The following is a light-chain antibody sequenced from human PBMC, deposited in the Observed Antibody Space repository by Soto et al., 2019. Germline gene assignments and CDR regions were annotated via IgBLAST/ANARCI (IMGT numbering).Light chain of an antibody. CDR1: SSDVGGDNY. J-gene: IGLJ7*01. Sequence: QSALTQPASASGSPGQSVTVSCTGSSSDVGGDNYVSWYRQQPGKVPNLLIYGVNSRPSGIPNRFSGSKSGNTASLTISGLQVEDEAEYFCGSFATSRIWVFGGGTQLTVL. V-gene: IGLV2-14*01. CDR2: GVN. CDR3: GSFATSRIWV.